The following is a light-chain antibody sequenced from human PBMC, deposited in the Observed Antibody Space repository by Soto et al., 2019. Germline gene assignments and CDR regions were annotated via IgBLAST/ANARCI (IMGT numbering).Light chain of an antibody. CDR3: CPYAGSSTV. CDR2: EVS. CDR1: SSDVGSYNL. V-gene: IGLV2-23*02. J-gene: IGLJ1*01. Sequence: SVLTQPASVSGSPGQSITISCTGTSSDVGSYNLVSWYQQHPGKAPKLMICEVSKRPSGVSNRFSGSKSGNTASLTISGLQAEDEADYYCCPYAGSSTVFGTGTKVTVL.